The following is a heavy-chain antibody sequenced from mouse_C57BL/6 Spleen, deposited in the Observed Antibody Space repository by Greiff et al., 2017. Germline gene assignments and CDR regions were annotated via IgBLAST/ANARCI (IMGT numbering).Heavy chain of an antibody. CDR2: ISYDGSN. Sequence: DVQLQESGPGLVKPSQSLSLTCSVTGYSITSGYYWNWIRQFPGNKLEWMGYISYDGSNNYNPSLKNRISITRDTSKNQFFLKLNSVTTEDTATYYCARGGVYAMDYWGQGTSVTVSS. V-gene: IGHV3-6*01. CDR3: ARGGVYAMDY. J-gene: IGHJ4*01. CDR1: GYSITSGYY.